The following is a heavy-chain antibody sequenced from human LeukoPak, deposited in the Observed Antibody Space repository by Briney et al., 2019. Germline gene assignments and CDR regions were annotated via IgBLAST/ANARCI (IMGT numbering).Heavy chain of an antibody. V-gene: IGHV3-48*01. J-gene: IGHJ3*02. Sequence: GGSLRLSCAAFGFTFSSYSMNWVRQAPGKGLEWISYISSSSSTIYYADSVKGRFTISRDDAKNSLYLQMNSLRAEDTAVYYCTREAVGDAFDIWGQGTMVTVSS. D-gene: IGHD6-19*01. CDR2: ISSSSSTI. CDR3: TREAVGDAFDI. CDR1: GFTFSSYS.